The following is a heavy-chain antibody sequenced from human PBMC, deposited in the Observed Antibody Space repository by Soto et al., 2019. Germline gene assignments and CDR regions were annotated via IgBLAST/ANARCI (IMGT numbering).Heavy chain of an antibody. CDR1: GGTFSSFT. CDR3: ARDRPYSSPSGGWFDP. D-gene: IGHD6-13*01. CDR2: IIPIFGTA. Sequence: SVKVSCKASGGTFSSFTISWVRQAPGQGLEWMGGIIPIFGTANYAQKFQGRVTITADESTSTAYMELSSLRSEDTAVYYCARDRPYSSPSGGWFDPWGQGTLVTVSS. J-gene: IGHJ5*02. V-gene: IGHV1-69*13.